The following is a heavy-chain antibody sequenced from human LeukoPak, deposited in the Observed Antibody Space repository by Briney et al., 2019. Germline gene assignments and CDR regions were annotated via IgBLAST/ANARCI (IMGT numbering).Heavy chain of an antibody. CDR2: IYYSGST. D-gene: IGHD2-2*01. V-gene: IGHV4-39*07. CDR1: GGSISSSSYY. CDR3: ARGGTSSGTIDY. Sequence: SETLSLTCTVSGGSISSSSYYWGWIRQPPGKGLEWIGSIYYSGSTYYNSSLKSRVTISVDTSMNHFSLKLSSVTAADTAVYYCARGGTSSGTIDYWGQGTLVTVSS. J-gene: IGHJ4*02.